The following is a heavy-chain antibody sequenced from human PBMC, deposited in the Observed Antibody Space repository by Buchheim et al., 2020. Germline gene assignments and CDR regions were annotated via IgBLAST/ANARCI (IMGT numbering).Heavy chain of an antibody. V-gene: IGHV4-34*01. J-gene: IGHJ6*02. CDR1: GGSFSGYY. D-gene: IGHD1-14*01. CDR2: INHSGST. Sequence: QVQLQQWGAGLLKPSETLSLPCAVYGGSFSGYYWSWIRQPPGKGLEWIGEINHSGSTNYNPSLKSRVTISVDTSKNQFSLKLSSVTAADTAVYYCASRTYYYYYGMDVWGQGTT. CDR3: ASRTYYYYYGMDV.